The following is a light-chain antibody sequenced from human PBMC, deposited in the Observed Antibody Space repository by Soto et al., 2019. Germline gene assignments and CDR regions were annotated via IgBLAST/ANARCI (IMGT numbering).Light chain of an antibody. J-gene: IGKJ2*01. CDR1: QSVSSTY. Sequence: EIVLTQSPGTLSLSPGERATLSCRASQSVSSTYLAWYQQKPGQAHRLLIYGVYSRATGVPDRFSGSGSGTDFTLTISRLEPEDFAVYYCQQYGSSPPLYTFGQGTKLEIK. CDR2: GVY. CDR3: QQYGSSPPLYT. V-gene: IGKV3-20*01.